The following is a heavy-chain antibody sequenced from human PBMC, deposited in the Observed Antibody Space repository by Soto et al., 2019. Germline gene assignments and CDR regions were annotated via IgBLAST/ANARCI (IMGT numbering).Heavy chain of an antibody. Sequence: SVKVSCKASGFTFSSSAVQWVRQARGQRLEWIGWIVVGSGNTNYAQKFQERVAITRDMSTSTAYMELRSLRSEDTAVYYCAAGYCSGGSCYPRYYYGMDVWGQGTTDTVSS. V-gene: IGHV1-58*01. D-gene: IGHD2-15*01. J-gene: IGHJ6*02. CDR2: IVVGSGNT. CDR3: AAGYCSGGSCYPRYYYGMDV. CDR1: GFTFSSSA.